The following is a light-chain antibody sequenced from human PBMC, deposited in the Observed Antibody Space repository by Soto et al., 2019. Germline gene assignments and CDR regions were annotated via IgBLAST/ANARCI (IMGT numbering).Light chain of an antibody. CDR2: GAS. J-gene: IGKJ1*01. CDR3: QEYSHWRT. CDR1: QSIDSA. Sequence: EIMMTQSPANVSVFPGERATLSCRASQSIDSALAWYQQKLVHVPRLLIYGASTRATGVPARFSGSGSWTEFTLTIISLLSDAFADYDYQEYSHWRTFGPGTKVESK. V-gene: IGKV3-15*01.